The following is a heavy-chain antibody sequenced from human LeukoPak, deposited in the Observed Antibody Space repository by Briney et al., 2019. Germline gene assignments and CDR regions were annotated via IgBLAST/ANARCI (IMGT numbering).Heavy chain of an antibody. J-gene: IGHJ3*02. Sequence: GGSLRLSCAASGFTFDDYAMHWVRQAPGKGLEWVSGISWNSGSIGYADSVKGRFTISRDNAKNSLYLQMNSLRAEDMALYYCAKDQGVAWYGAFDIWGQGTMVTVSS. D-gene: IGHD3-10*01. CDR2: ISWNSGSI. CDR3: AKDQGVAWYGAFDI. CDR1: GFTFDDYA. V-gene: IGHV3-9*03.